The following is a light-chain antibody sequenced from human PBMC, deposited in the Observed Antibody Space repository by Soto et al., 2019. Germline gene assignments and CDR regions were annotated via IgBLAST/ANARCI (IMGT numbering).Light chain of an antibody. V-gene: IGLV2-8*01. CDR2: EVN. Sequence: QSALTQPPYASGSPGQSVAISCTGTSSDVGGYNYVSWYQQHPGKAPKLMIDEVNKRPSGVPDRFSGSKSGNTASLTVSGLQAEHEADYYCSSYAGSSNVFGTGTKLTVL. J-gene: IGLJ1*01. CDR1: SSDVGGYNY. CDR3: SSYAGSSNV.